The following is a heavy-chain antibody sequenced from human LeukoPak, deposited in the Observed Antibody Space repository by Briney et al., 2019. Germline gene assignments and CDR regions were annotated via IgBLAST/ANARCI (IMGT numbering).Heavy chain of an antibody. D-gene: IGHD1-26*01. Sequence: ASVKVSSTPSGYSFTRYYIHSVRQAPGQGLEWMGIINPSVGITTYAQKFQGRLTMASDTSTSTVYMELSSLRSEDTVMYYCARSSAYYNEADIWGQGTMVTVSS. V-gene: IGHV1-46*01. CDR2: INPSVGIT. CDR1: GYSFTRYY. J-gene: IGHJ3*02. CDR3: ARSSAYYNEADI.